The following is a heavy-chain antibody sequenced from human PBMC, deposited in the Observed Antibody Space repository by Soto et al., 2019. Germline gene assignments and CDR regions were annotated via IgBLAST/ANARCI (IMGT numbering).Heavy chain of an antibody. Sequence: EVQLVESGGGLVQPGGSLTLSCAASGFTFSRNWMSWVRQAPGKGLEWVANIKEDGSAKYYADAVKGRFTLSRDTVEKSLYLHMNSLRAEEPAVYYCARDGDGYPAWGQGTLVTVSS. CDR1: GFTFSRNW. V-gene: IGHV3-7*01. CDR2: IKEDGSAK. J-gene: IGHJ5*02. D-gene: IGHD1-1*01. CDR3: ARDGDGYPA.